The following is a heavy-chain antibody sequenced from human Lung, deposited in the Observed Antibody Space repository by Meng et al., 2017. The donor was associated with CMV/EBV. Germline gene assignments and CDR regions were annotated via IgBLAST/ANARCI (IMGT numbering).Heavy chain of an antibody. CDR2: IYYSGST. Sequence: SGGSISSGDYYWSWIRRPPGKSLEWIGYIYYSGSTYYNPSLKSRVTISVDTSKNQFSLKLSSVTAADTAVYYCARETHGSGSYYDYWGQGTLVTVSS. J-gene: IGHJ4*02. V-gene: IGHV4-30-4*01. D-gene: IGHD3-10*01. CDR3: ARETHGSGSYYDY. CDR1: GGSISSGDYY.